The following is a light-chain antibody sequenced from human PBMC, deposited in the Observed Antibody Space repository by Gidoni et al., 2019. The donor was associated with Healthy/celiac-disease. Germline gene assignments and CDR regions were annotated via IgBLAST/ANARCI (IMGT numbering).Light chain of an antibody. V-gene: IGKV3-15*01. CDR3: QQYNNWPPLT. CDR1: QSVSSN. J-gene: IGKJ4*01. Sequence: EIVMTQSPATPSVSPGERATLSCRASQSVSSNLAWYQQKPGQAPRLLIYGASTRAPGLPARFSGSGSGTEFTLTISSLQSEDFAVYYCQQYNNWPPLTFGGGTKVEIK. CDR2: GAS.